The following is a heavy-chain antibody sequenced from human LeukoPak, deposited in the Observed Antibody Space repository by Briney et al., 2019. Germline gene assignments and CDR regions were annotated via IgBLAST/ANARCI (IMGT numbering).Heavy chain of an antibody. Sequence: GGSLRLSCAASGFTFDDYAMHWVRQAPGKGLEWVSVVSWNSGAIGYADSVKGRFTISRDNAKNSLYLQMNSLRAEDTALYYCAKGLSKSSSASYYTDWGQGTLVTVSS. CDR3: AKGLSKSSSASYYTD. D-gene: IGHD2-2*02. CDR1: GFTFDDYA. V-gene: IGHV3-9*01. J-gene: IGHJ4*02. CDR2: VSWNSGAI.